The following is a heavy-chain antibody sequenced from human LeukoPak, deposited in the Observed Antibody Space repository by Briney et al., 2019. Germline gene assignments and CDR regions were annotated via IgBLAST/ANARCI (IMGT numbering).Heavy chain of an antibody. V-gene: IGHV4-59*01. Sequence: SETLSLTCTVSGDSISGYYWSWIRQPPGKGLEWIGYIYYSGSTNYNPSLKSRVTISLDTSKNQFSLKLSSVTAADTAVYYCARVLAGTTTDHWGQGTLVTVSS. CDR1: GDSISGYY. CDR2: IYYSGST. CDR3: ARVLAGTTTDH. D-gene: IGHD1-14*01. J-gene: IGHJ4*02.